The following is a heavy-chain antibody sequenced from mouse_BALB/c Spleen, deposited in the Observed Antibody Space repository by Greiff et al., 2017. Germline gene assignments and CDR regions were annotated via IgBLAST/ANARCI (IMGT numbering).Heavy chain of an antibody. Sequence: EVQGVESGGGLVQPGGSLKLSCAASGFTFSSYGMSWVRQTPDKRLELVATINSNGGSTYYPDSVKGRFTISRDNARNILYLQMSSLRSEDTAMYYCARRDDYALFDYWGQGTTLTVSS. J-gene: IGHJ2*01. D-gene: IGHD2-4*01. CDR3: ARRDDYALFDY. V-gene: IGHV5-6-3*01. CDR1: GFTFSSYG. CDR2: INSNGGST.